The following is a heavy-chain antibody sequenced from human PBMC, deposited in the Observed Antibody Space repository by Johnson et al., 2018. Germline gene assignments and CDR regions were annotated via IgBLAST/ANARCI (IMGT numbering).Heavy chain of an antibody. CDR2: ISYDGSNK. CDR1: GFTFSVYA. Sequence: QVQLVQSGGGVVQPGRSLRLSCAASGFTFSVYAMHWVRQAPGKGLEWVAVISYDGSNKFYADSVKGRFTISRDTSKNKVYLQMNSLRTEDTAGYYCAKGEQGLDAGVKHWGQGTLVTVSS. CDR3: AKGEQGLDAGVKH. V-gene: IGHV3-30-3*01. J-gene: IGHJ1*01. D-gene: IGHD6-19*01.